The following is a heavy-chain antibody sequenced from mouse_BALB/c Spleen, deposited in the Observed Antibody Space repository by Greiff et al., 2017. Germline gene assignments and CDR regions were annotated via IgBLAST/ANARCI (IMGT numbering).Heavy chain of an antibody. CDR2: ISSGGSYT. V-gene: IGHV5-9-4*01. CDR3: ARDGDGSAY. Sequence: EVQLVESGGGLVKPGGSLKLSCAASGFTFSSYAMSWVRQSPEKRLEWVAEISSGGSYTYYPDTVTGRFTISRDNAKNTLYLEMSSLRSEDTAMYYCARDGDGSAYWGQGTLVTVSA. J-gene: IGHJ3*01. CDR1: GFTFSSYA. D-gene: IGHD3-3*01.